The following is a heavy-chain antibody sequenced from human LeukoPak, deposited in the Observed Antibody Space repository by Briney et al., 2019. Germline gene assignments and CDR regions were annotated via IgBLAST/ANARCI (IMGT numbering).Heavy chain of an antibody. J-gene: IGHJ5*02. V-gene: IGHV4-34*01. CDR3: ARGKAFGYSSVLAYVLWFDP. CDR1: GGSLSGYY. CDR2: INHSGST. Sequence: PSETLSLTCAVYGGSLSGYYWSWIRQPPGKGLEWIGEINHSGSTNYNPSLKSRVTISVDTSKNQFSLKLSSVTAADTAVYYCARGKAFGYSSVLAYVLWFDPWGQGTLVTVSS. D-gene: IGHD6-19*01.